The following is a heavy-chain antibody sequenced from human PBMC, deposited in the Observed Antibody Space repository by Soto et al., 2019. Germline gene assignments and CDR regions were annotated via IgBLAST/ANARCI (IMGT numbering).Heavy chain of an antibody. J-gene: IGHJ4*02. CDR2: IWYDGSNK. D-gene: IGHD3-10*02. CDR1: GFTFSSYG. CDR3: AKSRPSVEKTGDYVQN. V-gene: IGHV3-33*06. Sequence: GGSLRLSCAASGFTFSSYGMHWVRQAPGKGLEWVAVIWYDGSNKYYADSVKGRFTISRDNSKNTLYLQMNSLRAEDTAVYYCAKSRPSVEKTGDYVQNWGQGTLVTVSS.